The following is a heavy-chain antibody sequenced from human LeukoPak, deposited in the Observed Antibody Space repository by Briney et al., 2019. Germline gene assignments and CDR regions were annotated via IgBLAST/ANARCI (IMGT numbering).Heavy chain of an antibody. CDR2: INSNSGGT. Sequence: GRSLRLSCAASGFTFSSYGMHWVRQAPGQGLEWMGWINSNSGGTNYAQKFQGRVTMTRDTSISTAYMELSSLRSDDTAVYYCARVLVPAGGGVVDYWGQGTLVTVSS. CDR1: GFTFSSYG. D-gene: IGHD3-16*01. V-gene: IGHV1-2*02. J-gene: IGHJ4*02. CDR3: ARVLVPAGGGVVDY.